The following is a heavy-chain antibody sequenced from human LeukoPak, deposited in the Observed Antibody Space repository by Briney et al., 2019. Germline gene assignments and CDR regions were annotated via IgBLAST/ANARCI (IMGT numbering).Heavy chain of an antibody. D-gene: IGHD5-18*01. CDR2: IWYDGRDK. J-gene: IGHJ4*02. V-gene: IGHV3-30*02. Sequence: GGSLRLSCAASGFTFSGCGMHWVRQAPGKGLEWVAFIWYDGRDKYYTDSVKGRFTISRDDSKNTLYSQMDSLRAEDTAMYYCAKDPYSYGSYFDYWGQGTLVTVSS. CDR3: AKDPYSYGSYFDY. CDR1: GFTFSGCG.